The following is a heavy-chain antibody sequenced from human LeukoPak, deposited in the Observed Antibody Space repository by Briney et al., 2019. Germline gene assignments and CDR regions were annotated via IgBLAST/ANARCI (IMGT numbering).Heavy chain of an antibody. V-gene: IGHV1-69*01. CDR3: ARVTSSTPPYDAFDI. CDR2: IIPIFGTA. CDR1: GGTFSSYA. D-gene: IGHD6-13*01. Sequence: SVKVSCKASGGTFSSYAISWVRQAPGQGLEWMGGIIPIFGTANYAQKFQGRVTITADESTSTAYMELSSLRSEDTAVYYCARVTSSTPPYDAFDIWGQGTMVTVSS. J-gene: IGHJ3*02.